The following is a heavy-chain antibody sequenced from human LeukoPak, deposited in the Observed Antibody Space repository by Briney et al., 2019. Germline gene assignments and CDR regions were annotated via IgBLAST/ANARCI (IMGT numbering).Heavy chain of an antibody. CDR2: INPNSGGT. CDR1: GYTFTGYY. Sequence: GASVKVSCKASGYTFTGYYMHWVRQAPGQGLEWMGWINPNSGGTNYAQKFQGRVTMTRDTSISTAYMELSRLRSDDTAVYYCARSTRGGVINPSSYFDYWGQGTLVIVSS. D-gene: IGHD3-10*01. V-gene: IGHV1-2*02. J-gene: IGHJ4*02. CDR3: ARSTRGGVINPSSYFDY.